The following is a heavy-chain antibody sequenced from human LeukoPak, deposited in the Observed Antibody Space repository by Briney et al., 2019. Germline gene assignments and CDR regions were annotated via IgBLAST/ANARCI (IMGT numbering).Heavy chain of an antibody. V-gene: IGHV3-23*01. CDR2: ISGSGGRT. J-gene: IGHJ6*02. Sequence: GGSLRLSCAASGFTFSSYSMNWVRQAPGKGLEWVSGISGSGGRTYYADSVKGRFTISRDNSKNTLYLQMNSLRAEDTAVYYCGRRISYYYGMDVWGQGTTVTVSS. CDR1: GFTFSSYS. CDR3: GRRISYYYGMDV.